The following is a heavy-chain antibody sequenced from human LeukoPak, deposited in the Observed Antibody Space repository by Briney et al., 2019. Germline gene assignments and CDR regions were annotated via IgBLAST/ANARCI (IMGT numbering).Heavy chain of an antibody. CDR2: INLDGTEE. CDR3: ASGRHDFLH. V-gene: IGHV3-7*01. CDR1: GFVFSTYW. J-gene: IGHJ4*02. D-gene: IGHD3/OR15-3a*01. Sequence: GTSLTLSCAASGFVFSTYWMTWVRQAPGKGLEWVANINLDGTEEHYVDSSLKGRFTISRDNAKNSLYLQTTSLRVEDTAVYYCASGRHDFLHWGQGTLVTVSS.